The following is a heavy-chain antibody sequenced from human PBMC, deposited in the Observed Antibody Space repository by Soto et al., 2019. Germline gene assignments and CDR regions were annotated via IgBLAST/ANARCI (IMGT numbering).Heavy chain of an antibody. CDR2: IYYSGST. Sequence: SETLSLTCTVSGGSISSGDYYWSWIRQPPGKGLEWIGYIYYSGSTYYNPSLKSRVTISVDTSKNQFSLKLSSVTAADTAVYYCARARGQLGHYYYYYMDVWGKGTTVTVSS. CDR1: GGSISSGDYY. CDR3: ARARGQLGHYYYYYMDV. J-gene: IGHJ6*03. V-gene: IGHV4-30-4*01. D-gene: IGHD6-6*01.